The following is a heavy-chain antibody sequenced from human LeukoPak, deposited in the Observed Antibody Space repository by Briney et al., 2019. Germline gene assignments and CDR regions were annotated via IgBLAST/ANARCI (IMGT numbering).Heavy chain of an antibody. CDR2: INHSGST. CDR3: ARGVYSSGWFNWFDP. J-gene: IGHJ5*02. Sequence: SETLSLTCAVYGGSFSGYYWSWIRQPPGKGLEWIGEINHSGSTNYNPSLKSRVTISVDTSKHQFSLKLSSVTAADTAVYYCARGVYSSGWFNWFDPWGQGTLVTVSS. CDR1: GGSFSGYY. D-gene: IGHD6-19*01. V-gene: IGHV4-34*01.